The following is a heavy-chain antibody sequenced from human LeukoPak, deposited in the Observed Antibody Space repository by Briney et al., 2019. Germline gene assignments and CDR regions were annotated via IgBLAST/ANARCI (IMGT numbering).Heavy chain of an antibody. J-gene: IGHJ6*03. CDR3: ANDGRSVYYYYYMDV. Sequence: TGGSLRLSCAASGFTFSSYAMSWVRQAPGKGVEWGSAISGSGGSTYYADSVKGRFTISRDNSKNTLYLQMNSLRAEDTAVYYCANDGRSVYYYYYMDVWGKGTTVTVSS. D-gene: IGHD2-15*01. V-gene: IGHV3-23*01. CDR1: GFTFSSYA. CDR2: ISGSGGST.